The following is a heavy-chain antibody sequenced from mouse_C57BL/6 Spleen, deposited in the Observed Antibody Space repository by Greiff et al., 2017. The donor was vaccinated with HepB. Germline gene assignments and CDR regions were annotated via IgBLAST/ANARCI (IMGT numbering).Heavy chain of an antibody. J-gene: IGHJ2*01. CDR3: ASGGNYDYFDY. V-gene: IGHV1-42*01. Sequence: VQLQQSGPELVKPGASVKISCKASGYSFTGYYMNWVKQSPEKSLEWIGEINPSSGYTKYNQKFKDKATLTADKSSSTAYMQLSSLTYEDSAVYYCASGGNYDYFDYWGQGTTLTVSS. D-gene: IGHD2-1*01. CDR2: INPSSGYT. CDR1: GYSFTGYY.